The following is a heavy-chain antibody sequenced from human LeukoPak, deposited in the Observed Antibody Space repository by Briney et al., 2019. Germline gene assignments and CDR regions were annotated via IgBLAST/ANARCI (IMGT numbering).Heavy chain of an antibody. CDR1: GYSITCGYY. V-gene: IGHV4-38-2*01. D-gene: IGHD4-11*01. J-gene: IGHJ4*02. Sequence: SETLSLTCAVSGYSITCGYYWAWIRQPPGKGLEWIGNIYHSGSTYYNASLKSRVTISVDTSKNQFSLKLSSVTTADTAVYYCARRYSNYFFDYWGQGTLVTVSS. CDR3: ARRYSNYFFDY. CDR2: IYHSGST.